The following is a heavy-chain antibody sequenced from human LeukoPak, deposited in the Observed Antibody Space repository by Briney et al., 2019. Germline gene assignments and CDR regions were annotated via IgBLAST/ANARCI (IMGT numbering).Heavy chain of an antibody. CDR2: ISSYYGNT. J-gene: IGHJ4*02. CDR1: GYTFTSYG. Sequence: GASVKVSCKASGYTFTSYGINWVRQAPGQGLEWMGWISSYYGNTNYAQKFQGRVTMTTDTSTSTAYLELRSLRSDDTAVYYCASQSPACDYWGQGTQVTVSS. CDR3: ASQSPACDY. V-gene: IGHV1-18*01.